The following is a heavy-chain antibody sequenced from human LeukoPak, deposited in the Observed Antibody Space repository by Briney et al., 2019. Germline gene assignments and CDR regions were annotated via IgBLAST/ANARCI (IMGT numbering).Heavy chain of an antibody. Sequence: ASVKVSCKASGYTFTGYYMHWVRQAPGQGLEWMGGIIPIFGTANYAQKFQGRVTITADESTSTAYMELSSLRSEDTAVYYCARIVNRGYSYGNYAFDIWGQGTMVTVSS. J-gene: IGHJ3*02. CDR1: GYTFTGYY. D-gene: IGHD5-18*01. CDR3: ARIVNRGYSYGNYAFDI. V-gene: IGHV1-69*13. CDR2: IIPIFGTA.